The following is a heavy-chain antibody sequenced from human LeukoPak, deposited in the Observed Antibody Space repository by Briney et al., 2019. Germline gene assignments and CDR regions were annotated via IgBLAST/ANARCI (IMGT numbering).Heavy chain of an antibody. CDR1: GYTFTGYY. V-gene: IGHV1-2*02. CDR2: INPNSGGT. CDR3: ARELGVTSSGWTWWDY. J-gene: IGHJ4*02. Sequence: ASVKVSCKASGYTFTGYYMHWVRQAPGQGLEWMGWINPNSGGTNYAQKFQGRVTMTRDTSISTAYMELSRLRSDDTAVYYCARELGVTSSGWTWWDYWGQGTLVTVSS. D-gene: IGHD6-19*01.